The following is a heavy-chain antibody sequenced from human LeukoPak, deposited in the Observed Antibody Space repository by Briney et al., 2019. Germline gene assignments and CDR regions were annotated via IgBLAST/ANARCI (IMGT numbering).Heavy chain of an antibody. D-gene: IGHD6-13*01. CDR3: ARQAAALPYYFDY. CDR1: GGSISSSHW. Sequence: SETLSLTCAVSGGSISSSHWWSWVRQPPGKGLEWIGEIYHSGSTNYNPSLKSRVTISVDKSKNQFSLKLSSVTAADTAVYYCARQAAALPYYFDYWGQGTLVTVSS. V-gene: IGHV4-4*02. CDR2: IYHSGST. J-gene: IGHJ4*02.